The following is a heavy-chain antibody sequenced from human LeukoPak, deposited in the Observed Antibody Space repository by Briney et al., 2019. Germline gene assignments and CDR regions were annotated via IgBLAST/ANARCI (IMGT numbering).Heavy chain of an antibody. CDR2: MNPNSGNT. Sequence: GASVKVSCKASGYTFTSYDINWVRQATGRGLEWMGWMNPNSGNTGYAQKFQGRVTMTRNTSISTAYMELSSLRSEDTAVYYCARGDILTGYFIPSGYYYYYGMDVWGQGTTVTVSS. J-gene: IGHJ6*02. V-gene: IGHV1-8*01. CDR1: GYTFTSYD. CDR3: ARGDILTGYFIPSGYYYYYGMDV. D-gene: IGHD3-9*01.